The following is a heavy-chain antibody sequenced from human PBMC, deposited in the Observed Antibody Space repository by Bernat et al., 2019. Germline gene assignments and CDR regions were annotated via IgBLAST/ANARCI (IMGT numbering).Heavy chain of an antibody. V-gene: IGHV1-46*01. CDR1: GYTFTSYY. J-gene: IGHJ6*02. Sequence: QVQLVQSGAEVKKPGASVKVSCKASGYTFTSYYMHWVRQAPGQGLEWVGIINPSGGSTSYAQKFQGRVTMTRDTSTSTVYMELSSLRSEDTAVYYCARSPRGQYGMDVWGQGTTVTVSS. CDR3: ARSPRGQYGMDV. CDR2: INPSGGST.